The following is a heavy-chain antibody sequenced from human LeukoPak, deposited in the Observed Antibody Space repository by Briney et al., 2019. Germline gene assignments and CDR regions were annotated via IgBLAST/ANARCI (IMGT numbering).Heavy chain of an antibody. D-gene: IGHD3/OR15-3a*01. CDR2: ISSSGSGGNT. CDR3: AKAPGDFWTGPRERYNDH. CDR1: GVTLSNYA. J-gene: IGHJ4*02. Sequence: GGSLRLSCVASGVTLSNYAMSWARQAPGKGLEWVSGISSSGSGGNTYYADSVKGRFTISRDNSKNTLLLQMDSLRAEDTALYYCAKAPGDFWTGPRERYNDHWGQGTLVTVSS. V-gene: IGHV3-23*01.